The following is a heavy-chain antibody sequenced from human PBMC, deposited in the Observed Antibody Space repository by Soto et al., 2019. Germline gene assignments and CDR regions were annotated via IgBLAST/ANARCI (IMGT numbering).Heavy chain of an antibody. CDR3: ARIRWFGPLDP. D-gene: IGHD3-10*01. J-gene: IGHJ5*02. Sequence: SGPTLVNPTQTLTLTCTFSGFSLSTSGMRVSWIRQPPGKALEWLARIDWDDDKFYSTSLKTRLTISNDTSKNQVVLTMTNMDPVDTATYYCARIRWFGPLDPWGQGTMVTVSS. V-gene: IGHV2-70*04. CDR2: IDWDDDK. CDR1: GFSLSTSGMR.